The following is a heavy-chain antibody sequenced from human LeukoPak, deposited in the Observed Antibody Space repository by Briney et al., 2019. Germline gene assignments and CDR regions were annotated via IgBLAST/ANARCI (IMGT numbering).Heavy chain of an antibody. J-gene: IGHJ5*02. V-gene: IGHV1-2*02. CDR2: INPIGGDT. D-gene: IGHD2-8*02. CDR3: ARSQLVVS. Sequence: ASVNVSCQASGYTFTGYYIHWVRQAPGQGLEWMGWINPIGGDTNYAQKFQGRVTMTRDTPISTADMGLSRLKSDDTAGYCCARSQLVVSWGQGTLVTVPS. CDR1: GYTFTGYY.